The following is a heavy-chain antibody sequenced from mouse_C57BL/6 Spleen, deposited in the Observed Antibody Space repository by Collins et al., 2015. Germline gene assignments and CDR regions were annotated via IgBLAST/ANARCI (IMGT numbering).Heavy chain of an antibody. J-gene: IGHJ4*01. CDR2: IYPGNSDT. D-gene: IGHD1-1*01. CDR3: TRSLSSLYAMDY. Sequence: EVQLQQSGTVLARPGASVKMSCKTSGYTFTSYWXHWVKQRPGQGLEWIGAIYPGNSDTSYNQKFKGKAKLTAVTSASTAYMELSSLTNEDSAVYYCTRSLSSLYAMDYWGQGTSVTVSS. CDR1: GYTFTSYW. V-gene: IGHV1-5*01.